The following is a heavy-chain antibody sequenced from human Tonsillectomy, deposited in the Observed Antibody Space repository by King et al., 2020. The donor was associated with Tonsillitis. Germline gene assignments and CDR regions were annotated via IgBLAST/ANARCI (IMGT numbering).Heavy chain of an antibody. CDR3: ARGTSYGSVSYGNYVDY. CDR1: GFTFSTFS. Sequence: VQLVESGGGLVRPGGSLRLSCASSGFTFSTFSMNWVRQAPGKGLEYISYISSSSSAIDYADSVKGRFTISRDNAKNSLYLQMNRLRAEDTAVYYCARGTSYGSVSYGNYVDYWGQGALVTVSS. V-gene: IGHV3-48*01. J-gene: IGHJ4*02. CDR2: ISSSSSAI. D-gene: IGHD6-19*01.